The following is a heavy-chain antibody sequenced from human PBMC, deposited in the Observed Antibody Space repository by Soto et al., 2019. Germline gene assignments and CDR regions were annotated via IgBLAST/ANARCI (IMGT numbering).Heavy chain of an antibody. CDR2: VSPYNGYT. J-gene: IGHJ4*02. Sequence: QVQLVQSGDEVKKPGDSVKVSCKASDNSFSTFDLSWVRQAPGQGLEWMGSVSPYNGYTDYAQNLQGRVTMTTDRSTSTAYLELRSLRSEDTAVYYCARGGAVASAIDSWGQGTLVTVSS. V-gene: IGHV1-18*01. CDR1: DNSFSTFD. D-gene: IGHD6-19*01. CDR3: ARGGAVASAIDS.